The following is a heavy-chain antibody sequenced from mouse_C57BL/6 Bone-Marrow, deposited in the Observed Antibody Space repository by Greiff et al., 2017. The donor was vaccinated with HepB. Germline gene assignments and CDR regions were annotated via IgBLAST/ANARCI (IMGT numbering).Heavy chain of an antibody. Sequence: VQRVESGGGLVQPGGSMKLSCVASGFTFSNYWMNWVRQSPEKGLEWVAQIRLKSDNYATHYAESVKGRFSISRDDSKSSVYLQMNNLRAEDTGIYYCTGDYGSSRRWYFEVWGTVGTVTVSS. J-gene: IGHJ1*03. D-gene: IGHD1-1*01. V-gene: IGHV6-3*01. CDR2: IRLKSDNYAT. CDR1: GFTFSNYW. CDR3: TGDYGSSRRWYFEV.